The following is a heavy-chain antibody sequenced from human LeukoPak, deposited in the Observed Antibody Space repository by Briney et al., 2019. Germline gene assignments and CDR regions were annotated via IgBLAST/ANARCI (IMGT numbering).Heavy chain of an antibody. Sequence: SETLSLTCTVPGGSISSSSYYWGWIRQPPGKGLEWIGSIYYSGSTYYNPSLKSRVTISVYTSKNQFSLKLSSVTAADPAVYYWARMMYYYDSSGYYGLEPYYFDYWGQGTLVTVSS. V-gene: IGHV4-39*07. J-gene: IGHJ4*02. CDR1: GGSISSSSYY. CDR3: ARMMYYYDSSGYYGLEPYYFDY. CDR2: IYYSGST. D-gene: IGHD3-22*01.